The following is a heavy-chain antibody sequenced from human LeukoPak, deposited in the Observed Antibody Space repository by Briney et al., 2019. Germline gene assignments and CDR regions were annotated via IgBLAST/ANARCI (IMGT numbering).Heavy chain of an antibody. Sequence: EASVKVSCKASGHTFTTYYVHLVRQAPGQGLEWMGVINPSGDGTNYPQRFQGRATLTRDTSTSTVYMELSSLRSEDTAIYYCAKETPNTGWFDPWGQGTLVTVSS. CDR3: AKETPNTGWFDP. D-gene: IGHD1-14*01. CDR1: GHTFTTYY. J-gene: IGHJ5*02. V-gene: IGHV1-46*01. CDR2: INPSGDGT.